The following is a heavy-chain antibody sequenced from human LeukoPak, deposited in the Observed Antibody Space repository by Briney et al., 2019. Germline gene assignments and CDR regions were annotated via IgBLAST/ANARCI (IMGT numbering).Heavy chain of an antibody. CDR3: AKDPITIFGVVPTPYFDS. D-gene: IGHD3-3*01. Sequence: PGGSLRLSCAASGLTFSNYGMSWVRQAPGKGLEWVSDISSSGGSTYYADSVKGRFTISRDNSKNTLYLQMNSLRAEDTAVYYCAKDPITIFGVVPTPYFDSWGQGTLVTVSS. V-gene: IGHV3-23*01. CDR2: ISSSGGST. CDR1: GLTFSNYG. J-gene: IGHJ4*02.